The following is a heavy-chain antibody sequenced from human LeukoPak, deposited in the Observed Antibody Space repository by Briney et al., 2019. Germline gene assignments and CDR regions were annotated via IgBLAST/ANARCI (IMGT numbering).Heavy chain of an antibody. V-gene: IGHV3-48*02. CDR2: ISSSSSTI. Sequence: GGSLRLSCAASGFTFSSYSMNWVRQAPGKGLEWVSYISSSSSTIYYADSVKGRFTVSRDNAKNSLYLQMNSLRDEDTAVYYCATHQRAYYYGSGSHLRPFVPWGQGTLVTVSS. D-gene: IGHD3-10*01. CDR1: GFTFSSYS. J-gene: IGHJ5*02. CDR3: ATHQRAYYYGSGSHLRPFVP.